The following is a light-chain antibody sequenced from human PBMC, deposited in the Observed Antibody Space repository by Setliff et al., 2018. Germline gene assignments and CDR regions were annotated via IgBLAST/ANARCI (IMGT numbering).Light chain of an antibody. V-gene: IGLV3-21*04. CDR1: DIGNKD. J-gene: IGLJ1*01. Sequence: SYELTQPPSVSVAPGKTARITCAGNDIGNKDVQWYQQKPGQAPVLVISDESDRPSGIPERFSGSHSGNTATLTISRVEAGDEADFYCQVWDSLSDHYVFGSWTKVTVL. CDR3: QVWDSLSDHYV. CDR2: DES.